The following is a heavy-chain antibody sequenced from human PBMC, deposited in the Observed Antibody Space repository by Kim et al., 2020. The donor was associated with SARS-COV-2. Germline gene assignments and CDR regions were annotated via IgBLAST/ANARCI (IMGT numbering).Heavy chain of an antibody. D-gene: IGHD3-22*01. V-gene: IGHV3-7*01. CDR1: GFIFSDYW. J-gene: IGHJ4*02. Sequence: GGSLRLSCAAAGFIFSDYWMSWVRQAPGKGLQWVANIKKDGSEKYYVDSVKGRCTISRDNAKNSLYLQMNILRVEDTAVLYCARSYNSCGHNEGYWGQG. CDR2: IKKDGSEK. CDR3: ARSYNSCGHNEGY.